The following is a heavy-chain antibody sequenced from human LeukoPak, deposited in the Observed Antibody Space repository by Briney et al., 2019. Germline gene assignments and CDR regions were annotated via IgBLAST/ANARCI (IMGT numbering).Heavy chain of an antibody. CDR3: ARVPRGSYSFDY. D-gene: IGHD1-26*01. V-gene: IGHV3-74*01. CDR2: INPDGSVT. Sequence: GGSLRLSCAASEFYWMHWVRQAPGKGLVWVSRINPDGSVTSYADSVKGRFTIPRDNAMNTLYLQMNSLRAEDTAVHYCARVPRGSYSFDYWGQGTLVTVSS. J-gene: IGHJ4*02. CDR1: EFYW.